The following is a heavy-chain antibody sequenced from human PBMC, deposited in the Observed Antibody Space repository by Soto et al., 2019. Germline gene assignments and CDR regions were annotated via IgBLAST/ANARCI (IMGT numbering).Heavy chain of an antibody. V-gene: IGHV1-69*13. Sequence: GASVKVSCKASGGTFSSYAISWVRQAPGQGLEWMGGIIPIFGTANYAQKFQGRVTITADESTSTAYMELSSLRSEDTAMYYCARCRRPYSSSSSGYYYYGMDVWGQGTTVTVSS. CDR3: ARCRRPYSSSSSGYYYYGMDV. CDR2: IIPIFGTA. D-gene: IGHD6-6*01. J-gene: IGHJ6*02. CDR1: GGTFSSYA.